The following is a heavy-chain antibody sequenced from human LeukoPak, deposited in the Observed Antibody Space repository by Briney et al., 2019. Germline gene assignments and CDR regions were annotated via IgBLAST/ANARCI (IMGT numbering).Heavy chain of an antibody. J-gene: IGHJ4*02. CDR2: IYASGST. Sequence: SETLSLTCTVSGDSISSGIHYWNWIRQPAGKGLEWIGRIYASGSTNYNPSLKSRVTISLDTSKNQFSLNVSSVTAADTAVYYCARHEWFGSFDYWGQGTLVTVSS. V-gene: IGHV4-61*02. CDR3: ARHEWFGSFDY. D-gene: IGHD3-10*01. CDR1: GDSISSGIHY.